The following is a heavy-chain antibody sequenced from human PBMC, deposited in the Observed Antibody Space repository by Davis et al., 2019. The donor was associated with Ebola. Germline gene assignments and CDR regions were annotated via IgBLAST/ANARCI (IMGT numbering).Heavy chain of an antibody. D-gene: IGHD3-3*01. CDR2: ISSSSSYI. J-gene: IGHJ6*04. CDR3: AKSGLSFGVVKYHYGMDV. V-gene: IGHV3-21*04. CDR1: GGSISSHY. Sequence: PSETLSLTCTVSGGSISSHYWSWIRQAPGKGLEWVSSISSSSSYIYYADSVKGRFTISRDNAKNSLYLQMNSLRAEDTAVYYCAKSGLSFGVVKYHYGMDVWGKGTTVTVSS.